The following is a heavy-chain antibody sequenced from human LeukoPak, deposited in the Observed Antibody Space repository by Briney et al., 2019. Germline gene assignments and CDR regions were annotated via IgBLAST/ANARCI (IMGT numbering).Heavy chain of an antibody. CDR2: IYTSGST. J-gene: IGHJ5*02. D-gene: IGHD3-22*01. CDR3: AREPDSSGYYLYNWFDP. Sequence: SETLSLTCTVSGGSISSGSYYWSWIRQPAGKGLEWIGRIYTSGSTNYNPSLKSRVTISVDTSKNQFSLKLSSVTAADTAVYYCAREPDSSGYYLYNWFDPWGQGTLVTVSS. V-gene: IGHV4-61*02. CDR1: GGSISSGSYY.